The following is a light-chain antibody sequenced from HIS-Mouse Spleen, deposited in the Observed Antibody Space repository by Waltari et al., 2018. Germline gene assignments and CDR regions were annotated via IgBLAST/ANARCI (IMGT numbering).Light chain of an antibody. CDR2: EDS. CDR1: ALPKKY. J-gene: IGLJ2*01. V-gene: IGLV3-10*01. CDR3: YSTDSSGNHRV. Sequence: SYELPQPPSVSVSPGQTARITCPGDALPKKYAYCYQQKSGQAPVLVIYEDSKRPSGIPERFSGSSSGTMATLTISGAQVEDEADYYCYSTDSSGNHRVFGGGTKLTVL.